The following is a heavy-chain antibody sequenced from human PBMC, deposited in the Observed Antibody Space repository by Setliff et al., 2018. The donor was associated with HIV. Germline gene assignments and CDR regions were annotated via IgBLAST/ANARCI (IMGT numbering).Heavy chain of an antibody. V-gene: IGHV3-21*01. D-gene: IGHD1-26*01. CDR1: GFTVATYP. J-gene: IGHJ4*02. Sequence: GGSLRLSCAASGFTVATYPLSWVRQAPGKGLGWVSSIDPSSSYIYYADSVKGRFTISRDNGKNSVYLQMDSLRAEDTAMYYCTRLVGGDGGSSCFDFWGQGTLVTVSS. CDR3: TRLVGGDGGSSCFDF. CDR2: IDPSSSYI.